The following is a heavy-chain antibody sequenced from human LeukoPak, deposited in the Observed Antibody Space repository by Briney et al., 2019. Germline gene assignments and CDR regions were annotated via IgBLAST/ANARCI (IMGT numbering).Heavy chain of an antibody. D-gene: IGHD5-18*01. J-gene: IGHJ6*03. V-gene: IGHV4-34*01. CDR2: INHSGRT. CDR1: GGSFSGYY. CDR3: ARVSGYSYGWSYYYYMDV. Sequence: SETLSLTCAVYGGSFSGYYWSWIRQPPGKGLEWIGEINHSGRTNYNPSLKSRVTISVDTSKNQFSLKLSSVTAADTAVYYCARVSGYSYGWSYYYYMDVWGKGTTVTVSS.